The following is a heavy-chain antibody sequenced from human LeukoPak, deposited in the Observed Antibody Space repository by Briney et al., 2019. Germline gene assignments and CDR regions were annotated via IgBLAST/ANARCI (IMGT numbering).Heavy chain of an antibody. CDR2: IYTSGST. J-gene: IGHJ5*02. D-gene: IGHD6-19*01. CDR3: ARRSTVAGFYWFDP. Sequence: SETLSLTCTVFGGSISSYYWSWIRQPPGKGLEWIGYIYTSGSTNYNPSLKSRVTISVDTSKNQFSLKLSSVTAADTAVYYCARRSTVAGFYWFDPWGQGTLVTVSS. CDR1: GGSISSYY. V-gene: IGHV4-4*09.